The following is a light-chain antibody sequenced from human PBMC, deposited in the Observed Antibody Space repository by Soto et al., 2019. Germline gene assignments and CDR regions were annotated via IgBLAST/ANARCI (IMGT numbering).Light chain of an antibody. CDR1: SYNIGSKT. CDR3: AAWDDSLNGVV. J-gene: IGLJ2*01. V-gene: IGLV1-44*01. Sequence: QSVLTQPPSASGTPGQRVTISCSGSSYNIGSKTVNWYQQLPGTAPKLLIYSNNQRPSGVPDRFSGSKSGTSASLAISGLQSEDEADYYCAAWDDSLNGVVFGGGTQLTVL. CDR2: SNN.